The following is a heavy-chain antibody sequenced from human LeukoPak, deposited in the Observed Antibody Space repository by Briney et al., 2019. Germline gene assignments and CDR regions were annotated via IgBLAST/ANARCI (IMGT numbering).Heavy chain of an antibody. CDR3: AKRGPYYDYVWGSYHVDY. J-gene: IGHJ4*02. V-gene: IGHV3-23*01. D-gene: IGHD3-16*02. CDR1: GFTFSSYA. Sequence: GGSLRLSCAASGFTFSSYAMSWVRQAPGKGLEWVSAISGSGGSTYYADSVKGRFTISRDNSKNTLYLQTNSLRAEDTAVYYCAKRGPYYDYVWGSYHVDYWGQGTLVTVSS. CDR2: ISGSGGST.